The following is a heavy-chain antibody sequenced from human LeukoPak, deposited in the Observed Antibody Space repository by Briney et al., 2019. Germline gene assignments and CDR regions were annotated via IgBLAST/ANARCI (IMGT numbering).Heavy chain of an antibody. CDR2: INVYNGHP. D-gene: IGHD6-19*01. CDR3: ARLRAGYIDF. J-gene: IGHJ4*02. V-gene: IGHV1-18*01. CDR1: GYTFTSHG. Sequence: ASVKVSCKASGYTFTSHGLSWVRQAPGQGLEWLGWINVYNGHPNYAQKYQGRVTMTTDTSADTAYMDLRRLRFDDTAVYYCARLRAGYIDFWGQGTLVAVSS.